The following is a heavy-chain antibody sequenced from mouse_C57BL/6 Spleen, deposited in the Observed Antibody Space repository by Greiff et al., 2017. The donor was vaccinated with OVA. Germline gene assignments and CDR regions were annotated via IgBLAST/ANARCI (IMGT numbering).Heavy chain of an antibody. Sequence: EVNVVESGGGLVQPGGSLSLSCAASGFTFTDYYMSWVRQPPGKALEWLGFIRNKANGYTTEYSASVKGRFTISRDNSQSILYLQMNALRAEDSATYYCARYNYYGSSSLDYWGQGTTLTVSS. CDR2: IRNKANGYTT. CDR3: ARYNYYGSSSLDY. J-gene: IGHJ2*01. D-gene: IGHD1-1*01. CDR1: GFTFTDYY. V-gene: IGHV7-3*01.